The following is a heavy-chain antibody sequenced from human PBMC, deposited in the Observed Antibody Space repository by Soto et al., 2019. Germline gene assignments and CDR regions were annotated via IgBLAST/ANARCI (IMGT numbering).Heavy chain of an antibody. CDR3: VRGSYDILTGYPYYYGMDV. Sequence: SETLSLTCTVSGGSTSSISYYWAWIRQPPGKGLEWIGSIYYSGSTYYNPSLKSRVTISVATSKNQFSLKLSSVTDAVTAVYYCVRGSYDILTGYPYYYGMDVWGQGTTVTVSS. D-gene: IGHD3-9*01. CDR1: GGSTSSISYY. V-gene: IGHV4-39*07. J-gene: IGHJ6*02. CDR2: IYYSGST.